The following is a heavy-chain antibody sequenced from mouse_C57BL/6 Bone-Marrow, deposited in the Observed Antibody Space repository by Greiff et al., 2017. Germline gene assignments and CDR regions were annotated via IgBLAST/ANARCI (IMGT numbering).Heavy chain of an antibody. Sequence: VQLKESGPGLVKPSQSLSLTCSVTGYSITSGYYWNWIRQFPGNKLEWMGYISYDGSNNYNPSLKNRISITRYTSKNQFFLKLNSVTTEDTATYYCARGYYGSSYGWFAYWGQGTLVTVSA. V-gene: IGHV3-6*01. CDR1: GYSITSGYY. D-gene: IGHD1-1*01. CDR2: ISYDGSN. CDR3: ARGYYGSSYGWFAY. J-gene: IGHJ3*01.